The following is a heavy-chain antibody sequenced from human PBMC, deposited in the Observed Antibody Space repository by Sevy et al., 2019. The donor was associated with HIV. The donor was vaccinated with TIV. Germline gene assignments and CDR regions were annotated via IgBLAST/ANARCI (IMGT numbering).Heavy chain of an antibody. CDR1: GFAFSSYW. V-gene: IGHV3-7*01. CDR3: ARGPEIGGFDY. D-gene: IGHD3-22*01. Sequence: GGSPRLSCAASGFAFSSYWMTWVRQAPGKGLEWVAHINQDGSEKYYVDSVKGRFTISRDNAKNSLYLQMNSLRAEDTAVYYCARGPEIGGFDYWGQGTLVTVSS. CDR2: INQDGSEK. J-gene: IGHJ4*02.